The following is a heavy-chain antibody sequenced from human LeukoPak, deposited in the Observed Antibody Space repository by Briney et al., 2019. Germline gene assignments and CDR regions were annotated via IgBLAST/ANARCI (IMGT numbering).Heavy chain of an antibody. CDR3: AKGYYDYAWGSYYFDY. V-gene: IGHV3-23*01. D-gene: IGHD3-16*01. CDR1: GFTFSSYA. Sequence: GXXRLSCAASGFTFSSYAMSWVRQAPGKGLEWVSAISGSGGSTYYADSVKGRFTISRDNSRDTVYMQMNSLRAEDTAVYYCAKGYYDYAWGSYYFDYWGQGTLVTVSS. J-gene: IGHJ4*02. CDR2: ISGSGGST.